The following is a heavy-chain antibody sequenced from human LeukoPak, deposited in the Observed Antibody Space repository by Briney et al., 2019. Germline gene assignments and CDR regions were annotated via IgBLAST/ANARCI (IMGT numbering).Heavy chain of an antibody. D-gene: IGHD1-1*01. CDR1: GFTFSSYW. CDR3: ARDLEVHICYFDY. CDR2: IKQDGSEK. J-gene: IGHJ4*02. Sequence: GGSLRLSCAASGFTFSSYWMSWVRQAPGKGLEWVANIKQDGSEKYYVDSVKGRFTISRDNAKNSLYLQMNSLRAEDTAVYYCARDLEVHICYFDYWGQGTLVTVSS. V-gene: IGHV3-7*01.